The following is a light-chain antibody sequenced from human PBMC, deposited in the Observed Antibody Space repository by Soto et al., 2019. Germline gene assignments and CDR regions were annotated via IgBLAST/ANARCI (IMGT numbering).Light chain of an antibody. J-gene: IGKJ1*01. CDR2: AAS. CDR3: QQANSFPRT. Sequence: DIQMTQSPSSVSASVGHRVTITCRASQDIRSWLAWYQQKPGKAPKLLIHAASNLQSGVPSRFSGSGSGTDFTLTISSLQPEDFATYYCQQANSFPRTFGQGTKVEIK. CDR1: QDIRSW. V-gene: IGKV1-12*01.